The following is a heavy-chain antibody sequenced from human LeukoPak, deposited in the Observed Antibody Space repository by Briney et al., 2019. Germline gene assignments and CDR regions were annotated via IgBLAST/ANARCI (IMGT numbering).Heavy chain of an antibody. V-gene: IGHV4-59*01. D-gene: IGHD3-10*01. CDR1: GGSIRNYY. J-gene: IGHJ4*02. CDR3: ARDEAGVLDY. CDR2: VYYRGNT. Sequence: PSETLSLTCTVSGGSIRNYYWSWIRQPPGKGLEWIGYVYYRGNTDYNPSLESRVTISVDTSKNQFSLKLSSVTAADTAIYYCARDEAGVLDYWGQGTLVTVSS.